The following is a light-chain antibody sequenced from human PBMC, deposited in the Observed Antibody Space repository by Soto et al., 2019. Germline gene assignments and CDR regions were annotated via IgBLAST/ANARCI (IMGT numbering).Light chain of an antibody. J-gene: IGKJ1*01. V-gene: IGKV1-5*03. CDR1: QTISSW. Sequence: DMQMTQSPSTLSGSVGDRVNMSCVASQTISSWLAWYQQKPGKAPKLLIYKASALKSGVPSRFSGSGSGTAFTLTISSLQTDDFATYYCKHYNSYSEAFGQGTKVDIK. CDR3: KHYNSYSEA. CDR2: KAS.